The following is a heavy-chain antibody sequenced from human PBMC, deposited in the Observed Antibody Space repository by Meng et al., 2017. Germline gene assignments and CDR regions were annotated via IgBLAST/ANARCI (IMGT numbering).Heavy chain of an antibody. Sequence: QVQLQQGGAGLLKPSETLSFTCAVYGGSFSGYYWSWIRQPPGKGLEWIGEINHSGSTNYNPSLKSRVTISVDTSKNQFSLKLSSVTAADTAVYYCARGRSGTWPWYFDLWGRGTLVTVSS. CDR3: ARGRSGTWPWYFDL. CDR1: GGSFSGYY. V-gene: IGHV4-34*01. J-gene: IGHJ2*01. CDR2: INHSGST. D-gene: IGHD1-1*01.